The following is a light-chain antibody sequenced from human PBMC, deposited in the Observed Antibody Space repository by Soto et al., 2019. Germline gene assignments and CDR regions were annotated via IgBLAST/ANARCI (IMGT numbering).Light chain of an antibody. J-gene: IGLJ2*01. CDR3: SSFAGGGNPVL. CDR1: SSDVGGNKY. CDR2: EVT. V-gene: IGLV2-8*01. Sequence: QSALTQPPSASGSLGQSVTISCTGTSSDVGGNKYVSWHQQHPGKAPKLMIYEVTKLPSGVPDRFSGSKSGNTASLTVSGLQAKDEADYYCSSFAGGGNPVLFGGGTKMTVL.